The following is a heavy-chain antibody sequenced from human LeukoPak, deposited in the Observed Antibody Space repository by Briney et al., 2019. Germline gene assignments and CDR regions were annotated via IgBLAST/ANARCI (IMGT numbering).Heavy chain of an antibody. V-gene: IGHV4-39*07. Sequence: SETLSLTCTVSGGSISSSSYYWGWIRQPPGKGLEWIRSIYYSGSTYYNPSLKSRVTISVDTSKNQFSLKLSSVTAADTAVYYCARVIGAVYYDFWSGYYTGDYYYYYMDVWGKGTTVTVSS. J-gene: IGHJ6*03. CDR3: ARVIGAVYYDFWSGYYTGDYYYYYMDV. CDR2: IYYSGST. CDR1: GGSISSSSYY. D-gene: IGHD3-3*01.